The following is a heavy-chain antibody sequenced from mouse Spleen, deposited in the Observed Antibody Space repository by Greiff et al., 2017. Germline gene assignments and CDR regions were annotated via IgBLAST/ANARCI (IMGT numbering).Heavy chain of an antibody. CDR3: ARLLRLVEGAMDY. CDR2: IWGDGST. Sequence: VMLVESGPGLVAPSQSLSITCTVSGFSLTGYGVNWVRQPPGKGLEWLGMIWGDGSTDYNSALKSRLSISKDNSKSQVFLKMNSLQTDDTARYYCARLLRLVEGAMDYWGQGTSVTVSS. J-gene: IGHJ4*01. D-gene: IGHD1-2*01. CDR1: GFSLTGYG. V-gene: IGHV2-6-7*01.